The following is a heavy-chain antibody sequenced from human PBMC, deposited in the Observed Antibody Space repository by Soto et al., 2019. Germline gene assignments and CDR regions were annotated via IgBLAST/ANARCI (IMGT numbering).Heavy chain of an antibody. CDR2: MSPKTANT. V-gene: IGHV1-8*01. Sequence: ASVKVSCKASGYTFTSYDINWVRQTAGQGLEWMGWMSPKTANTGYAQKFQDRVTMTRSTSISTAYMELSSLTSEDTAVYYCTGGPPNWGFDSWGQGTQVTGSS. CDR1: GYTFTSYD. CDR3: TGGPPNWGFDS. D-gene: IGHD7-27*01. J-gene: IGHJ5*01.